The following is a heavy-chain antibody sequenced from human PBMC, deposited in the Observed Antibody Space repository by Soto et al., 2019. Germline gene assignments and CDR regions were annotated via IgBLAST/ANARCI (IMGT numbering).Heavy chain of an antibody. CDR2: IYYSGST. Sequence: SETLSLTCTVSGGSISSGDYYWSWIRQPPGKGLEWIGYIYYSGSTYYNPSLKSRVTISVDTSKIQFSLKLTSVTAADTAVYFCARGVRFLELFSENYFDYWGQGTLVTVSS. CDR3: ARGVRFLELFSENYFDY. CDR1: GGSISSGDYY. D-gene: IGHD3-3*01. V-gene: IGHV4-30-4*02. J-gene: IGHJ4*02.